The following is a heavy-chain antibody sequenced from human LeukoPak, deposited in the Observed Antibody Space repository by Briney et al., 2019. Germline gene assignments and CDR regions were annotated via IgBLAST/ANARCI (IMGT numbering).Heavy chain of an antibody. CDR3: ARNRWMDV. J-gene: IGHJ3*01. V-gene: IGHV4-59*01. D-gene: IGHD3-16*02. CDR2: MYYSGST. Sequence: SETLSLTCTVSGGSIGSYYWSWIRQPPGKGLEWIGYMYYSGSTNYNPSLKSRVTISVDTSKNQFSLKLSSVTAADTAVYYCARNRWMDVWGQGTMVTVSS. CDR1: GGSIGSYY.